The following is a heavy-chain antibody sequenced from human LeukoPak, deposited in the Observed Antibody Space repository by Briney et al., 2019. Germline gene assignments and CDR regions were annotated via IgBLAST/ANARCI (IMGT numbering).Heavy chain of an antibody. J-gene: IGHJ6*02. Sequence: PGGSLRLSCAASGFTVSSNYMSWVRQAPGKGLEWVSVIYSGGSTYYADSVKGRFTISRDNSKNTLYLQMNSLRAEDTAVYYCASFHYYDSSGYSNVWGQGTTVTVSS. CDR3: ASFHYYDSSGYSNV. CDR2: IYSGGST. V-gene: IGHV3-66*01. D-gene: IGHD3-22*01. CDR1: GFTVSSNY.